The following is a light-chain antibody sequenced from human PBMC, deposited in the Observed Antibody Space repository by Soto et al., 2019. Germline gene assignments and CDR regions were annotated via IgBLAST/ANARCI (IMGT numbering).Light chain of an antibody. CDR2: EVN. Sequence: QSVLTQPASVSGSPGQSITFPCTGTSSDIGKSKYVSWFQQLPGEAPRLIIYEVNSRPSGISDRFSGSKSGNSASLTISGLXPEDESTYYCASQTSPNMWIFGGGTK. V-gene: IGLV2-14*01. J-gene: IGLJ2*01. CDR1: SSDIGKSKY. CDR3: ASQTSPNMWI.